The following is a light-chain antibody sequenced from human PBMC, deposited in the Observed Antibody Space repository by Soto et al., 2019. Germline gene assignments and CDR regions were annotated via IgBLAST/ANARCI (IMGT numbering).Light chain of an antibody. J-gene: IGLJ3*02. Sequence: QSVLTQPPSVSGAPGQRVTISCTGSSSNIGAGYDVHWYQQLPGTAPKLLIYGNSNRPSGVPDRFSGSKSGTSASLAITGLRAEDEAGYCCPSYDSSLSGWVFGGGTKLTVL. CDR1: SSNIGAGYD. CDR2: GNS. V-gene: IGLV1-40*01. CDR3: PSYDSSLSGWV.